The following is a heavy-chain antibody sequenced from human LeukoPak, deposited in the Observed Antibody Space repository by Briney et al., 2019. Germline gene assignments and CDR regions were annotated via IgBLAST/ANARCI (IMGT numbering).Heavy chain of an antibody. D-gene: IGHD3-10*02. CDR3: ARTLPLGSGTFGLFDP. Sequence: SETLSLTCTVSGGSISSGSYYWNWIRQAAGKGLEWIGRIYTSESTNYNPSLKSRVTLLVDTPKNQFSLKLSSVTAADTAVYYCARTLPLGSGTFGLFDPWGQGTLVTVSS. CDR1: GGSISSGSYY. J-gene: IGHJ5*02. CDR2: IYTSEST. V-gene: IGHV4-61*02.